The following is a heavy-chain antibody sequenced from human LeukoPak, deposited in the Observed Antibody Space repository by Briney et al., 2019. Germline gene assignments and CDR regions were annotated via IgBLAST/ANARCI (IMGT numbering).Heavy chain of an antibody. CDR3: AKAPNYYGSGSYYTLYYYYGMDV. V-gene: IGHV3-30*02. J-gene: IGHJ6*02. CDR1: GFTFSSYG. CDR2: IRYDGSKK. D-gene: IGHD3-10*01. Sequence: PGGSLRLSCAASGFTFSSYGMHWVRQAPGKGLEWVAFIRYDGSKKYYADSVKGRFTIPRDNSKNTLYLQMNSLRAEDTAVYYCAKAPNYYGSGSYYTLYYYYGMDVWGQGTTVTVSS.